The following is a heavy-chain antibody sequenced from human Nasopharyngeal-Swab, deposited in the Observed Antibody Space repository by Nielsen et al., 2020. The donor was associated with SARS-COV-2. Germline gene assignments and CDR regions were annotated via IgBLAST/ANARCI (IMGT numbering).Heavy chain of an antibody. Sequence: WIRQPPGKGLEWVSAISGSGGSTYYADSVKGWFTISRDNSKNTLYLQMNSLRAEDTAVYYCAKDRSVTTDCSVYWGQGTLVTVSS. V-gene: IGHV3-23*01. CDR3: AKDRSVTTDCSVY. D-gene: IGHD4-17*01. J-gene: IGHJ4*02. CDR2: ISGSGGST.